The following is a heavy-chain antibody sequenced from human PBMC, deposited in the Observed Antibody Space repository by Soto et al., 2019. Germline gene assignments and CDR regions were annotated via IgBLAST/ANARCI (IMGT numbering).Heavy chain of an antibody. D-gene: IGHD2-2*01. J-gene: IGHJ5*02. V-gene: IGHV4-30-4*01. Sequence: SETLSLTCSVSGDYIHVGGYYWTWIRQRPGKGLEWMGYIYYTGKTYYNPSLESRLTMSVDRSKNQFSLRLTSVTAADTAVYFCGSDLTSNANCIDPWGQGTLVTVSS. CDR1: GDYIHVGGYY. CDR2: IYYTGKT. CDR3: GSDLTSNANCIDP.